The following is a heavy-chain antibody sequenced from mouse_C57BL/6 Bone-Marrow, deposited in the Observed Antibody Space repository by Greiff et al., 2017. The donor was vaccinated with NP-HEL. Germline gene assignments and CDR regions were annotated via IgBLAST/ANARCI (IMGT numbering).Heavy chain of an antibody. Sequence: EVHLVESGGGLVQPGGSLKLSCAASGFTFSDYGMAWVRQAPRKGPEWVAFISNLAYSIYYADTVTGRFTISGENAKNTLYLEMSSLRSEDTAMYYCARQGYDYGAWFAYWGQGTLVTVSA. CDR2: ISNLAYSI. V-gene: IGHV5-15*01. J-gene: IGHJ3*01. CDR1: GFTFSDYG. D-gene: IGHD2-4*01. CDR3: ARQGYDYGAWFAY.